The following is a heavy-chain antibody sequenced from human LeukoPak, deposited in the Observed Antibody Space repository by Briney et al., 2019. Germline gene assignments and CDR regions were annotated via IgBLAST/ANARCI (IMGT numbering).Heavy chain of an antibody. V-gene: IGHV3-30*02. CDR1: GFTFSSYA. Sequence: QPGGSLRLSCAASGFTFSSYAMSWVRQAPGKGLEWVAFIQFDGSDKFYADSVKGRFTISRDNSKNTLYLQMNSLRPEDTAVYYCAKEQQLEPFDYWGQGTLVTVSS. CDR2: IQFDGSDK. J-gene: IGHJ4*02. D-gene: IGHD1-1*01. CDR3: AKEQQLEPFDY.